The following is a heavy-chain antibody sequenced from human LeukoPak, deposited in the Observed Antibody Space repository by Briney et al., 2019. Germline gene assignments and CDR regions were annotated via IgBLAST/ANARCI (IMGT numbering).Heavy chain of an antibody. Sequence: GGSLRLSCAASGFTFSSYSMNWVRQAPGKGLEWVSSISSSSSYIYYADSVKGRFTISRDNAKNSLYLQMNSLRAEDTAVYYCARDLGGGGWYEYVNWFDPWGQGTLVTVSS. V-gene: IGHV3-21*01. CDR3: ARDLGGGGWYEYVNWFDP. CDR2: ISSSSSYI. J-gene: IGHJ5*02. CDR1: GFTFSSYS. D-gene: IGHD6-19*01.